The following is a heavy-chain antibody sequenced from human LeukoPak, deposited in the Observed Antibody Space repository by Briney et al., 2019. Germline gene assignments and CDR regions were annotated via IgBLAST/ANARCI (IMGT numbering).Heavy chain of an antibody. CDR1: GFTVSSNY. CDR2: ISGSGAFT. V-gene: IGHV3-23*01. J-gene: IGHJ4*02. D-gene: IGHD3-22*01. CDR3: AKTYYYDSSGYSHYLAYDY. Sequence: PGGSLRLSCAASGFTVSSNYMSWVRQAPGKGLEWVSTISGSGAFTKYADSVTGRFTISRDNSRNTLYLQLNSLRAEDTATYYCAKTYYYDSSGYSHYLAYDYWGQGTLVTVSS.